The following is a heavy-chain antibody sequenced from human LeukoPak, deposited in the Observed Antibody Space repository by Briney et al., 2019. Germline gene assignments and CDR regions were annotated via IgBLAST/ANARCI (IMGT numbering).Heavy chain of an antibody. CDR1: GFTFSNAW. J-gene: IGHJ4*02. Sequence: PGGSLRLSCAASGFTFSNAWMNWVRQAPGKGLEWVGRIKSKTDGGTTDYAAPVKGRFTISRDDSKNTLYLQMNSLKTADTAVYYCTTSRVQWGTKYYWGQGTLVTVSS. CDR2: IKSKTDGGTT. CDR3: TTSRVQWGTKYY. V-gene: IGHV3-15*01. D-gene: IGHD6-19*01.